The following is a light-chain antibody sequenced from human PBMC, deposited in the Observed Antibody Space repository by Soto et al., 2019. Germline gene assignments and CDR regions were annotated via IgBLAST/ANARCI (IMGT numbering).Light chain of an antibody. Sequence: QSALTQPASVSGSPGQSITISCTGTSSDVGSYNLVSWYQQHPRKAPKLMIYEVSKRPSGVSNRFSGSKSGNTASLTISGLQAEDEADYYCCSDAGSSTVFGGGTQLPVL. J-gene: IGLJ3*02. V-gene: IGLV2-23*02. CDR2: EVS. CDR3: CSDAGSSTV. CDR1: SSDVGSYNL.